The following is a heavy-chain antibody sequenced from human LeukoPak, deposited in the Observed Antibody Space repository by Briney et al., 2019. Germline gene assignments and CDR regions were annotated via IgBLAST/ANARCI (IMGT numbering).Heavy chain of an antibody. CDR1: GYTFTGYY. CDR2: INPNSGGT. CDR3: ARDLPPYYYRSDFCDY. J-gene: IGHJ4*02. Sequence: ASVKVSCKASGYTFTGYYIHWVRQAPGQGLEWMGWINPNSGGTNYAQKSQGRVTMTRDTSISTAYMELSRLRSDDTAVYYCARDLPPYYYRSDFCDYWGQGTLVTVSS. V-gene: IGHV1-2*02. D-gene: IGHD2/OR15-2a*01.